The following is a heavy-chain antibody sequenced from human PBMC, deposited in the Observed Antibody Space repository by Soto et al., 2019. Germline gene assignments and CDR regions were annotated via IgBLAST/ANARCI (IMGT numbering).Heavy chain of an antibody. J-gene: IGHJ4*02. V-gene: IGHV3-15*01. CDR2: IKSKADGGTT. Sequence: LRLSCAASGFTFSNAWMSWVRQAPGKGLEWVGRIKSKADGGTTDYAAPVKGRFTISRDDSKNTLYLQMNSLKTEDTAVYYCTTVDYYDSKLLGTPYYWGQGTLVTVSS. CDR3: TTVDYYDSKLLGTPYY. CDR1: GFTFSNAW. D-gene: IGHD3-22*01.